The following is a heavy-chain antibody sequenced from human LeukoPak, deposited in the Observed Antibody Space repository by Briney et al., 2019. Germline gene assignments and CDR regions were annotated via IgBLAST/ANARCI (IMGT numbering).Heavy chain of an antibody. Sequence: GGSLRLSCAASGFTFSSYGMHWVRQAPGKGLEWVAVISYDGSNKYYADSVKGRFTISRDNAKNSLYLQMNSLRAEDTAVYYCAELGITMIGGVWGEGTTVTISS. V-gene: IGHV3-30*18. CDR1: GFTFSSYG. D-gene: IGHD3-10*02. CDR2: ISYDGSNK. CDR3: AELGITMIGGV. J-gene: IGHJ6*04.